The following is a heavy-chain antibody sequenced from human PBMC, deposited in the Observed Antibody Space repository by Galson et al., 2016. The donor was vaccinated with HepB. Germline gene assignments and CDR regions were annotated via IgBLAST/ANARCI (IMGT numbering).Heavy chain of an antibody. D-gene: IGHD5-12*01. CDR1: GFSSTSYE. CDR3: AQEVGWLRFAFGS. Sequence: SLRLSCATSGFSSTSYEVNWVRQTPGKGLEWISYISSSRNTIDYADSVKGRFTISRDDAKNSLYLQMNNLSVGDTAIYHCAQEVGWLRFAFGSWGQGTLVTVSS. CDR2: ISSSRNTI. V-gene: IGHV3-48*03. J-gene: IGHJ5*01.